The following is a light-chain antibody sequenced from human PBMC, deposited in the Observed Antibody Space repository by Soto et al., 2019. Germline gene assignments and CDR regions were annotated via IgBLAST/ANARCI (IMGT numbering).Light chain of an antibody. V-gene: IGKV1-17*01. Sequence: DIQMTQSPSSLSASVGDRVTITCRASQGIRNGLTWYQQKPGKAPKRLIYAASSLQSGVPSRFSGSGSGTECTLTISSLQPEDFATYYCLQHDVNPLTFGQGTRVEIK. CDR1: QGIRNG. CDR3: LQHDVNPLT. CDR2: AAS. J-gene: IGKJ1*01.